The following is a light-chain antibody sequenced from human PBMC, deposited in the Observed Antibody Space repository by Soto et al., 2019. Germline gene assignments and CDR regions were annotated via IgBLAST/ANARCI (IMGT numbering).Light chain of an antibody. CDR3: QQYNSYPWT. V-gene: IGKV1-5*01. CDR2: DAS. J-gene: IGKJ1*01. Sequence: DIQMTQSPSTLSASVGDRVTITCRASRSISSWLAWYQQKPGKAPKLLIYDASSLESGVPSRFSGSGSGTEFTLTTTSLQPDDFATYYCQQYNSYPWTFGQGTKADIK. CDR1: RSISSW.